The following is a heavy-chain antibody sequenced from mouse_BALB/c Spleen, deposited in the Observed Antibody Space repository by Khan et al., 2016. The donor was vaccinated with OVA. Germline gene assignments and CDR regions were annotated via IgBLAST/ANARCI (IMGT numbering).Heavy chain of an antibody. J-gene: IGHJ3*01. CDR2: ISTYYGDA. Sequence: QVQLKESGTELVRPGVSVKISCKGSGYTFTDFTMHWMKQSHAMSLEWIGVISTYYGDADYNQKFKGKATMTVDKSSTTAYMDLARLTSEDSAIYYWARGGGGDRFLYWCQGTLVTVSA. CDR1: GYTFTDFT. CDR3: ARGGGGDRFLY. V-gene: IGHV1S137*01.